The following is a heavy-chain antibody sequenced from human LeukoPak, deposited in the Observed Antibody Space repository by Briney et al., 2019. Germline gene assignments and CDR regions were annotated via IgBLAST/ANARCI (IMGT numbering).Heavy chain of an antibody. J-gene: IGHJ4*02. CDR2: ISGYNGNT. V-gene: IGHV1-18*01. CDR3: ARDRALMTTVTTSHY. Sequence: ASVKVSCKASGYTFASYGISWVRQAPGQGLEWMGWISGYNGNTNYAQNLRGRVTMTTDPSTSTAYMELRSLRSDDTAVYYCARDRALMTTVTTSHYWGQGTLVTVSS. D-gene: IGHD4-17*01. CDR1: GYTFASYG.